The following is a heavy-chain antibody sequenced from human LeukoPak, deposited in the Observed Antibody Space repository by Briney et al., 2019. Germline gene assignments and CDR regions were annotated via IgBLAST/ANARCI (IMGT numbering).Heavy chain of an antibody. V-gene: IGHV3-9*01. D-gene: IGHD5-24*01. CDR2: ISWNSGSI. J-gene: IGHJ4*02. CDR1: GFTFDDYA. Sequence: GRSLRLSCAASGFTFDDYAMHWVRQAPGKGLEWVSGISWNSGSIGYVDSVKGRFTISRDDAKNSLYLQMNSLRAEDTAVYYCARDRRWLQSYYFDYWGQGTLVTVSS. CDR3: ARDRRWLQSYYFDY.